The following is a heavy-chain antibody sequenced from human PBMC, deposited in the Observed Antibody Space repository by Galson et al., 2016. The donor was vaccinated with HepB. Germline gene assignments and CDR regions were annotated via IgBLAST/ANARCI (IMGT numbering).Heavy chain of an antibody. V-gene: IGHV3-30*18. J-gene: IGHJ4*02. CDR2: VSSDGGTT. Sequence: SLRLSCAASGFTFRNHGMHWVRQAPGKGLDWVAVVSSDGGTTYYADSVKGRFTISRDNSKNTLDLNMTYLTPADTAVYYCAKEASGGPSRYSFDYWGQGSLVTVST. CDR3: AKEASGGPSRYSFDY. CDR1: GFTFRNHG. D-gene: IGHD5-12*01.